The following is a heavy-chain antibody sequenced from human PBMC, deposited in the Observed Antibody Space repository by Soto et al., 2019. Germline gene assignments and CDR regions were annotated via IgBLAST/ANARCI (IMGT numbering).Heavy chain of an antibody. V-gene: IGHV3-48*01. CDR1: GFTLSRYS. Sequence: GSLRLSCAASGFTLSRYSMNWVRQAPGKGLEWVSYISSSSSTIYYADSVKGRFTISRDNSKNTLYLQMNSLRAEDTAVYYCAREDVGAQGYYSYYGRDVWGQGTTVTVS. J-gene: IGHJ6*02. D-gene: IGHD1-26*01. CDR2: ISSSSSTI. CDR3: AREDVGAQGYYSYYGRDV.